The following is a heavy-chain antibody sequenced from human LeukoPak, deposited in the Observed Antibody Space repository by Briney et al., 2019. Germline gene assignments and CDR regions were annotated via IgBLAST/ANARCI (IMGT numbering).Heavy chain of an antibody. CDR3: ARGSADYVWGSYRY. CDR1: GGSISSGGYY. J-gene: IGHJ4*02. D-gene: IGHD3-16*02. Sequence: SSETLSLTCTVSGGSISSGGYYWSWIRQHPGKGLEWIGYIYYSGSTYYNPSLKSRVTISVDTSKNQFSLKLSSVTAADTAVYYCARGSADYVWGSYRYWGQGTLVTVSS. CDR2: IYYSGST. V-gene: IGHV4-31*03.